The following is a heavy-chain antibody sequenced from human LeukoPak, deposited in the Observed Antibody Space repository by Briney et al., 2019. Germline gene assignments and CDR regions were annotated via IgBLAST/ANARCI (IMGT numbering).Heavy chain of an antibody. Sequence: GGSLRLSCVDSGFTFSDYWMHWVRQVPEKGLEWVARINRDGTTRSCADSVWGRFTISRDNAQNTVYLQMNSLKVDDTAVYFCARDFVVVSTPGDNFDYWGQGTLVTVSS. CDR3: ARDFVVVSTPGDNFDY. D-gene: IGHD2-21*01. V-gene: IGHV3-74*01. CDR2: INRDGTTR. J-gene: IGHJ4*02. CDR1: GFTFSDYW.